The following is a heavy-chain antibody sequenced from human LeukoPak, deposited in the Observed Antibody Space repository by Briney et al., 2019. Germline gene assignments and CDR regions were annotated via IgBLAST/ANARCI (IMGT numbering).Heavy chain of an antibody. J-gene: IGHJ4*02. V-gene: IGHV3-30*18. CDR3: AKGDQLLY. Sequence: GRSLRLSCAASGFTFSSYGMHWVRQAPGKGLEWGSVISYDGSNKYYADSVKGRFTISRDNSKNTLYLQMNSLRAEDTAVYYCAKGDQLLYWGQGTLVTVSS. D-gene: IGHD2-2*01. CDR2: ISYDGSNK. CDR1: GFTFSSYG.